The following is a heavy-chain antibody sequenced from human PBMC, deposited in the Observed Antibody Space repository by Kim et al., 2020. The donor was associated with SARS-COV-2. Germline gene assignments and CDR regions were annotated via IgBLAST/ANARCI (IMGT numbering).Heavy chain of an antibody. CDR2: IYYSGST. CDR3: ARDSRDAFDI. CDR1: GGSISSYY. J-gene: IGHJ3*02. V-gene: IGHV4-59*01. D-gene: IGHD2-2*01. Sequence: SETLSLTCTVSGGSISSYYWSWIRQPPGKGLEWIGYIYYSGSTNYKPSLKSRVTISVDTSKNQFSLKLSSVTAADTAVYYCARDSRDAFDIWGQGTMVTVSS.